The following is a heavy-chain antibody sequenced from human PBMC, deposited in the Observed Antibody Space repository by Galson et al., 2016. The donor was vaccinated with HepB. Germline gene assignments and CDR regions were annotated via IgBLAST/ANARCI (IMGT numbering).Heavy chain of an antibody. CDR1: GFNFTSFW. CDR2: IDPTDSYT. J-gene: IGHJ3*02. V-gene: IGHV5-10-1*01. D-gene: IGHD4-17*01. Sequence: QSGAEVKKPGESLRISCKGSGFNFTSFWITWVRQMPGKGLEWMGKIDPTDSYTNYSPSFQGHVTISADKSISTAYLQWNSLKAPDTAMYFCATSTGDFPSHGALDIWGQGTMVTVSS. CDR3: ATSTGDFPSHGALDI.